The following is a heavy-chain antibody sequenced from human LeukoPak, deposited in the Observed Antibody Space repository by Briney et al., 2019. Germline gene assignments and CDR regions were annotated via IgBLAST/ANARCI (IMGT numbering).Heavy chain of an antibody. CDR3: ARIGLDNDNFDY. V-gene: IGHV3-23*01. CDR2: ITSDGGAT. J-gene: IGHJ4*02. CDR1: GFTFSTYA. D-gene: IGHD1-1*01. Sequence: PGGSLRLSCAASGFTFSTYAMGWVRQAPGKGLEWVSSITSDGGATYYADSVKGRFSFSRDNSMNTLYLQMKRLRAEDTAVYYCARIGLDNDNFDYWGQGTLVTVSS.